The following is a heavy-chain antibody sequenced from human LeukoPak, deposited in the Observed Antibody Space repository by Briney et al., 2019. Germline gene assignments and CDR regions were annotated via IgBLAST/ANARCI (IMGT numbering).Heavy chain of an antibody. J-gene: IGHJ5*02. CDR2: IYTSGST. Sequence: PSETLSLTCTVSGGTISSYYWSWIRQPPGKGLEWIGYIYTSGSTNYNPSLKSRVTISVETSKNQFSLKLSSVTAADTAVYYCARRPPGYYYDSSGYSEAWGQGTLVTVSS. D-gene: IGHD3-22*01. CDR1: GGTISSYY. V-gene: IGHV4-4*09. CDR3: ARRPPGYYYDSSGYSEA.